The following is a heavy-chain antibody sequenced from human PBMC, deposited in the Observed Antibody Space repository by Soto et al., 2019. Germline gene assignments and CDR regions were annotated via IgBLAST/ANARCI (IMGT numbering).Heavy chain of an antibody. D-gene: IGHD2-15*01. J-gene: IGHJ4*02. CDR3: AKAPPAYCSGGSCYY. Sequence: GGSLRLSCAASGFTFSSYAMSWVRQAPGKGLEWVSAISGSGDSTYYADSVKGRFTISRDNSKNTLYLQMNSLRAEDTAVYYCAKAPPAYCSGGSCYYWGQGTLVTVSS. V-gene: IGHV3-23*01. CDR1: GFTFSSYA. CDR2: ISGSGDST.